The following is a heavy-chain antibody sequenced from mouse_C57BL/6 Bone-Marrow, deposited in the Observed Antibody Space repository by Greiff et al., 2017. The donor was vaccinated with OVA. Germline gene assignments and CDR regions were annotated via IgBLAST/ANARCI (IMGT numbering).Heavy chain of an antibody. CDR3: ARNTPLITTVVAIDY. CDR1: GFSLTSYG. D-gene: IGHD1-1*01. J-gene: IGHJ2*01. V-gene: IGHV2-2*01. Sequence: VQLQQSGPGLVQPSQSLSITCTVSGFSLTSYGVHWVRQSPGKGLEWLGVIWSGRSTDYNAAFISRLSISKDNSKSQVFFKMNSLQADDTAIYYCARNTPLITTVVAIDYWGQGTTLTVSS. CDR2: IWSGRST.